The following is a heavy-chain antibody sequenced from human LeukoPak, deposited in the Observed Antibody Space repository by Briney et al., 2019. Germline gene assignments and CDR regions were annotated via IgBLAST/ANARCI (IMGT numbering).Heavy chain of an antibody. D-gene: IGHD5-12*01. CDR2: IDPSDSYS. J-gene: IGHJ4*02. CDR3: ARLGGYDSDY. Sequence: GESLKISCKGSGYSFTNYWISWVRQMTGKGLEWMGAIDPSDSYSKYSPSFQGHVTISADKSISTAYLQWSSLKASDTAMYYCARLGGYDSDYWGQGTLVTVSS. CDR1: GYSFTNYW. V-gene: IGHV5-10-1*01.